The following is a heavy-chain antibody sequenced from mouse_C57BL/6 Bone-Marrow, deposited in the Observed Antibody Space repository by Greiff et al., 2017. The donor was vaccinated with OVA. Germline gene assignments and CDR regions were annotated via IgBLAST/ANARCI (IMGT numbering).Heavy chain of an antibody. V-gene: IGHV14-4*01. CDR3: TTYRY. CDR2: IDPENGDT. Sequence: VQLQQSGAELVRPGASVKLSCTASGFNIKADYMHWVKERPEQGLEWIGWIDPENGDTEYASKVQGKATITTDTSSKTVYLHLSSLTSEDTAVYYCTTYRYWGQGTTLTVSS. J-gene: IGHJ2*01. CDR1: GFNIKADY.